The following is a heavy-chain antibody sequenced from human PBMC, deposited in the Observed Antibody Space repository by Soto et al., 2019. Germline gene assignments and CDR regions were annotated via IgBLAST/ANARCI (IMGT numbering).Heavy chain of an antibody. V-gene: IGHV4-59*01. CDR2: IYYSGNT. J-gene: IGHJ5*02. D-gene: IGHD2-2*01. Sequence: PSETLSLTCTVSGGSISSYYWSWIRQPPGKGLEWIGYIYYSGNTNYNPSLKSRVTMSVDTSKNQFSLKLSSVTAADTAVYYCARILGFCSSTSCYPRFDPWGQGSLVTVSS. CDR3: ARILGFCSSTSCYPRFDP. CDR1: GGSISSYY.